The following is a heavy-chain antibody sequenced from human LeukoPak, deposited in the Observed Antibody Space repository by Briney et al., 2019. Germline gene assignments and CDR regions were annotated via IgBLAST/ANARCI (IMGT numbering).Heavy chain of an antibody. J-gene: IGHJ4*02. CDR3: ARSIAAQFDLDY. CDR2: IYYSGST. Sequence: SETLSLTCTVSGGSISSYYWSWIRQPAGKGLEWIGYIYYSGSTYYNPSLKSRVTISVDTSKNQFSLKLSSVTAADTAVYYCARSIAAQFDLDYWGQGTLVTVSS. D-gene: IGHD6-13*01. CDR1: GGSISSYY. V-gene: IGHV4-59*06.